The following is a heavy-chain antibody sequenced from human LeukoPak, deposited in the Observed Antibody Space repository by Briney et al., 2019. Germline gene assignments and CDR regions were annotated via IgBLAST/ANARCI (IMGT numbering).Heavy chain of an antibody. CDR2: IYYSGST. CDR3: ARSEWAVAGDFDY. V-gene: IGHV4-39*01. Sequence: SETLSLTCTVSGGSISSSSYYWGWIRQPPGKGLEWIGSIYYSGSTYYNPSLKSRVTISVDTSKNQFSLKLSSVTAADTAVYYCARSEWAVAGDFDYWGRGTLVTVSS. CDR1: GGSISSSSYY. D-gene: IGHD6-19*01. J-gene: IGHJ4*02.